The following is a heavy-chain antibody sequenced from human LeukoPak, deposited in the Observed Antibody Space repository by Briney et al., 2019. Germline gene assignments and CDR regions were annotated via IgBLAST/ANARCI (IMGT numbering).Heavy chain of an antibody. V-gene: IGHV1-69*04. D-gene: IGHD2-2*01. CDR2: IIPIFGIA. Sequence: ASVKVSCKASGGTFSSYAISWVRQAPGQGLEWMGRIIPIFGIANYAQKSQGRVTITADKSTSTAYMELSSLRSEDTAVYYCAREEYQLLLGLYYGMDVWGQGTTVTVSS. J-gene: IGHJ6*02. CDR1: GGTFSSYA. CDR3: AREEYQLLLGLYYGMDV.